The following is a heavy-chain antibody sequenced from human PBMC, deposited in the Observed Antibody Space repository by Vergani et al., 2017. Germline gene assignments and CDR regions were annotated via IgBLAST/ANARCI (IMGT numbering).Heavy chain of an antibody. J-gene: IGHJ4*02. CDR1: GYSISSGYY. CDR2: IYHSWST. V-gene: IGHV4-38-2*01. CDR3: ASLYCSGGRCYSDY. Sequence: QVQLQESGPGLVKPSETLSLTCAVSGYSISSGYYWGWIRQPPGKGLEWIGSIYHSWSTPYSPSLKCRVTISVDTSKNQISLKLSSVTAADTAVYYCASLYCSGGRCYSDYWGQGTLVTVSS. D-gene: IGHD2-15*01.